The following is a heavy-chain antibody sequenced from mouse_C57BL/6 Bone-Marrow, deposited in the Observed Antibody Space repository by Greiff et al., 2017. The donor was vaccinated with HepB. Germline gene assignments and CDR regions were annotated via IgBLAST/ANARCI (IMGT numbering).Heavy chain of an antibody. CDR2: IYPGSGST. V-gene: IGHV1-55*01. CDR3: ARWVYDYDAPYYFDY. CDR1: GYTFTSYW. Sequence: QVQLQQPGAELVKPGASVKMSCKASGYTFTSYWITWVKQRPGQGLEWIGDIYPGSGSTNYNEKFKSKATLTVDTSSSTAYMQLSSLTSEDSAVYYWARWVYDYDAPYYFDYWGQGTTLTVSS. D-gene: IGHD2-4*01. J-gene: IGHJ2*01.